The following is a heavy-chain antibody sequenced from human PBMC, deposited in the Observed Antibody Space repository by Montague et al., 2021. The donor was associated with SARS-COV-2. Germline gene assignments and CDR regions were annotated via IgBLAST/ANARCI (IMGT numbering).Heavy chain of an antibody. J-gene: IGHJ4*02. Sequence: SETLSLTCTVSGDSISSGGYFWGWIRQPPGEGLEWIASIHVGGTSYLNPSLKSRVTISIDSSKNQFSLNVTSVTAADTAVYFCARSRDWYLGSWGQGTLATVSS. CDR2: IHVGGTS. D-gene: IGHD3-9*01. V-gene: IGHV4-39*07. CDR1: GDSISSGGYF. CDR3: ARSRDWYLGS.